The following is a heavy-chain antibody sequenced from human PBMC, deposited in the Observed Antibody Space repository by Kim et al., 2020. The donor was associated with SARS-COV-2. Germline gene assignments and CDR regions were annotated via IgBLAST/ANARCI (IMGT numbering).Heavy chain of an antibody. CDR2: ISSSSSYI. Sequence: GGSLRLSCAASGFTFSSNSMNWVRQAPGKGLEWVSSISSSSSYIYYADSVKGRFTISRDNAKNSLYLQMNSLRAEDTAVYYCARDRGYYDILTGYYIEYYYYGMDVWGQGTTVTVSS. J-gene: IGHJ6*02. V-gene: IGHV3-21*01. D-gene: IGHD3-9*01. CDR3: ARDRGYYDILTGYYIEYYYYGMDV. CDR1: GFTFSSNS.